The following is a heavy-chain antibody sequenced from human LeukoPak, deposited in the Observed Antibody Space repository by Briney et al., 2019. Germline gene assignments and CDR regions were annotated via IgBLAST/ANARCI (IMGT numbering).Heavy chain of an antibody. CDR2: IIPIFGTA. CDR3: ARHQRGHSDAFDI. Sequence: GASVKVSCKASGGTFSSYAISWVRQAPGQGLEWMGGIIPIFGTANYAQKFQGRVTITADKSTSTAYMELSSLRSEDTAVYYCARHQRGHSDAFDIWGQGTMVNVSS. V-gene: IGHV1-69*06. D-gene: IGHD4-23*01. CDR1: GGTFSSYA. J-gene: IGHJ3*02.